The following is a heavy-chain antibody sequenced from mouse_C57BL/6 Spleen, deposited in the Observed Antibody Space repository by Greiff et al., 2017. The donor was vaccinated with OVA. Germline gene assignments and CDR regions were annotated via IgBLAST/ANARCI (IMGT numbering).Heavy chain of an antibody. CDR1: GFTFTDYY. J-gene: IGHJ2*01. V-gene: IGHV7-3*01. CDR2: IRNKANGYTT. CDR3: ARSPGDYFDY. Sequence: VQLKESGGGLVQPGGSLSLSCAASGFTFTDYYMSWVRQPPGKALEWLGFIRNKANGYTTEYSASVKGRFTISRDNSQSILYLQMNALRAEDSATYYCARSPGDYFDYWGQGTTLTVSS.